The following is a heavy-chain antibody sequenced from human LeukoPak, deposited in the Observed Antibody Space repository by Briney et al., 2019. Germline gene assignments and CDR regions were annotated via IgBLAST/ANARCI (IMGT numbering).Heavy chain of an antibody. CDR1: GFPFSAYA. D-gene: IGHD3/OR15-3a*01. CDR2: IRGSGEPT. Sequence: GSLRLSCVASGFPFSAYAMSWVRQAPGKGLEWVSGIRGSGEPTYYAESVKGRFTIQRDNSKNIVYLQMNSLRAEDTALYYCAKDLSSGTGRGFDYWGQGTLVTVSS. J-gene: IGHJ4*02. CDR3: AKDLSSGTGRGFDY. V-gene: IGHV3-23*01.